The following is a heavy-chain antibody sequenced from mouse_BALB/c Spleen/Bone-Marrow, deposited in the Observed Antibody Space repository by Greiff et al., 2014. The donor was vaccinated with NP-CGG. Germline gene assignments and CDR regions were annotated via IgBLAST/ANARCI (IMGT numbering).Heavy chain of an antibody. Sequence: QVQLQQSGPGLVQPSQSLSITCTVSGFFLTSYGVHWVRQSPGKGLEWLGAIWSDGSTDYNAAFISRLNISKDNSKSQIFFKMNSLQPNDTAIYFCARRDGYLFAYWGQGTLVTVSA. CDR3: ARRDGYLFAY. D-gene: IGHD2-3*01. CDR1: GFFLTSYG. CDR2: IWSDGST. V-gene: IGHV2-2*02. J-gene: IGHJ3*01.